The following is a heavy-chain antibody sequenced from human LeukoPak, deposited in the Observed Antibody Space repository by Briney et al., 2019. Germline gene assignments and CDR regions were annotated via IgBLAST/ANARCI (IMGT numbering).Heavy chain of an antibody. J-gene: IGHJ4*02. CDR3: AKGGRRIAAASDY. Sequence: GGSLRLSCAASGFTFSSYGMHWVRQAPGKGLEWVAVISYDGSNKYYADSVKGRFTISRDNSKNTLYLQMNSLRAEDTAVYYCAKGGRRIAAASDYWGQGTLVTVSS. CDR2: ISYDGSNK. CDR1: GFTFSSYG. D-gene: IGHD6-13*01. V-gene: IGHV3-30*18.